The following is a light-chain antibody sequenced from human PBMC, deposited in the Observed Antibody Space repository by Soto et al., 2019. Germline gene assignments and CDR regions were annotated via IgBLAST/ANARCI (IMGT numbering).Light chain of an antibody. CDR2: DAS. J-gene: IGKJ2*01. V-gene: IGKV3-20*01. CDR1: QSVSSSY. CDR3: QKYGTSLVN. Sequence: EIVLTPSQGTLSFSPLERASLSFRSSQSVSSSYLAWYQQKPGQAPRLLIYDASGRATGIPDRFSGSGSGTDFTLTISRLEPEDFAVYYCQKYGTSLVNFGQGTKVDIK.